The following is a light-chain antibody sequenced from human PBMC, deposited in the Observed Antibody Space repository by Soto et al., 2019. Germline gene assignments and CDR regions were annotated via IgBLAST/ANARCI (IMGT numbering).Light chain of an antibody. CDR3: SSYTSSRPLYV. Sequence: QSVLTQPASVSGSPGQSITISCTGTSSDVGGYNYVSWYQQHPGKAPKLMIYDVSNRPSGVSNRFSGSKSGNTASLTISGLQAEDEAYYYCSSYTSSRPLYVFGTGTTITVL. V-gene: IGLV2-14*01. CDR2: DVS. CDR1: SSDVGGYNY. J-gene: IGLJ1*01.